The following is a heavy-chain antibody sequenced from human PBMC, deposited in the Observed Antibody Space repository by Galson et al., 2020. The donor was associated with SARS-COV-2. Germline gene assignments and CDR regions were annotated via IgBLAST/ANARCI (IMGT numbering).Heavy chain of an antibody. CDR1: GFTFDDYA. V-gene: IGHV3-9*01. J-gene: IGHJ4*02. Sequence: GGSLRLSCAASGFTFDDYAMHWVRQAPGKGLEWVSGISWNSGSIGYADSVKGRFTISRDNAKNSLYLQMNSLRAEDTALYYCAKVQRSGSYYTSYFDYWGQGTLVTVSS. CDR3: AKVQRSGSYYTSYFDY. CDR2: ISWNSGSI. D-gene: IGHD3-10*01.